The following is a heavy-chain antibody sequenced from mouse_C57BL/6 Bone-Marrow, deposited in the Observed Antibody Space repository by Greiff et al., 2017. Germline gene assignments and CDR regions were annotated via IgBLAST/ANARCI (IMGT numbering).Heavy chain of an antibody. Sequence: QVQLQQSGAELVRPGASVTLSCKASRYTFTDYEMHWVKQTPVHGLEWIGAIDPETGGTAYNQKFKGKAILTADKSSSTAYMELRSLTSEDSAVYYCTRSGAMDYWGQGTSGTVSS. CDR1: RYTFTDYE. J-gene: IGHJ4*01. V-gene: IGHV1-15*01. CDR2: IDPETGGT. D-gene: IGHD4-1*01. CDR3: TRSGAMDY.